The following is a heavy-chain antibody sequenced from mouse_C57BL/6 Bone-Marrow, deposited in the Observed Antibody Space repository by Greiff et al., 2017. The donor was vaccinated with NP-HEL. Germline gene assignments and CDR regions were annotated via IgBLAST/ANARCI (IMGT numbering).Heavy chain of an antibody. Sequence: EVQLQESGTVLARPGASVKMSCKTSGYTFTSSWMHWVKQRPGQGLEWIGAIYPGNSDTSYNQKFKGKAKLTAVTSASTAYMELSSLTNEDSAVYYCTTYHRGFAYWGQGTLVTVSA. J-gene: IGHJ3*01. CDR2: IYPGNSDT. V-gene: IGHV1-5*01. CDR1: GYTFTSSW. D-gene: IGHD2-14*01. CDR3: TTYHRGFAY.